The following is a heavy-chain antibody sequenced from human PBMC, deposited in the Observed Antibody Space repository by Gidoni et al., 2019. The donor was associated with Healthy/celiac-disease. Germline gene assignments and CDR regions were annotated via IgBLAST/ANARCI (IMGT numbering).Heavy chain of an antibody. V-gene: IGHV3-23*01. J-gene: IGHJ4*02. Sequence: EVQLLESGGGLVQPGGSLRLSCAASGFTFSSYAMSWVRQAPGKGLEWVSTISGRGGNTYYADSVKGRFTISRDNSKNTLYLQMNSLRAEDTAVYYCAKKAGITMVQGVIIMDYWGQGTLVTVSS. CDR3: AKKAGITMVQGVIIMDY. CDR2: ISGRGGNT. D-gene: IGHD3-10*01. CDR1: GFTFSSYA.